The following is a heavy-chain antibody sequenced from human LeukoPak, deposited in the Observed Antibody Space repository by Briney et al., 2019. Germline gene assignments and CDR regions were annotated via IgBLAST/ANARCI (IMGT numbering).Heavy chain of an antibody. J-gene: IGHJ4*02. CDR1: GFTFSSYG. V-gene: IGHV3-30*18. Sequence: GGSLRLSCAASGFTFSSYGMHWVRQAPGKGLEWVAVISYDGSNKYYADSVKGRFTISRDNSKNTLYLQMNSLGAEDTAVYYCAKDPRDRGDYWGQGTLVTVSS. CDR2: ISYDGSNK. CDR3: AKDPRDRGDY. D-gene: IGHD3-10*01.